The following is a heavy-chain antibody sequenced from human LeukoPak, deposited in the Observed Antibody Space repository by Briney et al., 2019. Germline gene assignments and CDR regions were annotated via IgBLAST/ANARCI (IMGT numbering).Heavy chain of an antibody. CDR3: ADGGGDRLYGREYFQH. CDR1: GFTFSNFA. D-gene: IGHD2-21*02. Sequence: GGSLRLSCGASGFTFSNFAMHWVRQAPGKGLEWVAVISYDGTHEYYADSVKGRYTISRDNSKNTLYLQMNSLRIEDTAVYYCADGGGDRLYGREYFQHWGQGTLVTVSS. CDR2: ISYDGTHE. J-gene: IGHJ1*01. V-gene: IGHV3-30*04.